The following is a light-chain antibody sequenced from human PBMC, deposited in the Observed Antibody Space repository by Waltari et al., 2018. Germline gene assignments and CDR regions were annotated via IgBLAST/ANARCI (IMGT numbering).Light chain of an antibody. CDR3: SSYTSSNIVI. Sequence: QSALAQPASVSGSPGQSITISCTGTSSDVGGYNYVSWYQQHPGKAPKLMIYDVSNRPSGVSIRFSGSKSGNTASLTISGLQAEDEADYYCSSYTSSNIVIFGGGTKLTVL. CDR1: SSDVGGYNY. V-gene: IGLV2-14*03. J-gene: IGLJ2*01. CDR2: DVS.